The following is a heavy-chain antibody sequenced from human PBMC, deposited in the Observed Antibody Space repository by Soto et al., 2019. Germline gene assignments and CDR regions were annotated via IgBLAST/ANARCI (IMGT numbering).Heavy chain of an antibody. CDR1: GGSLSSYY. CDR2: VYLSGNT. D-gene: IGHD6-25*01. CDR3: GSVRPSGYVLS. V-gene: IGHV4-59*01. Sequence: SETLSLTCTVSGGSLSSYYWTWIRQSPGKGLEWIGYVYLSGNTNYNPSLKSRVTISIDTSKNQFSLGLASVTAADTAFYYCGSVRPSGYVLSWGQGTLVTVSS. J-gene: IGHJ4*02.